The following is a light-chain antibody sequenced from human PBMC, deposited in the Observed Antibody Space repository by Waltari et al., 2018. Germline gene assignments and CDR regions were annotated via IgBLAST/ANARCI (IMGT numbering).Light chain of an antibody. CDR3: QVWDNYSDHWV. Sequence: SYVLTQPPSLSVAPGKTARITCGGNNIGTRRVHWCQQKAGQALGGVISYENDRPSGIPARFSASNSGNMATLTISRVEAGDEADYYCQVWDNYSDHWVFGGGTKLTVL. CDR1: NIGTRR. J-gene: IGLJ3*02. CDR2: YEN. V-gene: IGLV3-21*04.